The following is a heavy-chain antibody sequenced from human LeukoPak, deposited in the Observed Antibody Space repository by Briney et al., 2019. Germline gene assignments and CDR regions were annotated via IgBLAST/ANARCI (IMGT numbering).Heavy chain of an antibody. CDR3: AKLGYCSSTSCYRGFDY. CDR1: GFTFSSYA. CDR2: ISGSGGST. Sequence: PGGSLRLSCAASGFTFSSYAMSWVRQAPGKGLEWVSAISGSGGSTYYADSVKGRFTISRDNSKNTLYLQMNSLRAEDTAVYYCAKLGYCSSTSCYRGFDYWGQGTLVTVSS. J-gene: IGHJ4*02. V-gene: IGHV3-23*01. D-gene: IGHD2-2*01.